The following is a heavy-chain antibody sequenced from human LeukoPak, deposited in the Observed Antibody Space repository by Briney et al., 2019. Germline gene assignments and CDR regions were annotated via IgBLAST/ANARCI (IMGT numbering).Heavy chain of an antibody. V-gene: IGHV3-21*01. CDR2: ISSSSSYI. CDR1: GFTFSRYW. Sequence: PGGSLRLSCAASGFTFSRYWMSWVRQAPGKGLEWVSSISSSSSYIYYADSVKGRFTISRDNAKNSLYLQMNSLRAEDTAVYYCARLVVRGKHCTYFDYWGQGTLVTASS. J-gene: IGHJ4*02. D-gene: IGHD3-10*01. CDR3: ARLVVRGKHCTYFDY.